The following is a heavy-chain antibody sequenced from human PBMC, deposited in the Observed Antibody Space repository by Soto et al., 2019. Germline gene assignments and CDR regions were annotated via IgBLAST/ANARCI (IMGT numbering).Heavy chain of an antibody. CDR1: GGTFSSYA. D-gene: IGHD2-15*01. CDR3: ARDRRCSGGSCYSSINWFDP. CDR2: IIPIFGTA. V-gene: IGHV1-69*13. Sequence: GASVKVSCKASGGTFSSYAISWVRQAPGQGLEWMGGIIPIFGTANYAQKFQGRVTITADESTSTAYMELSSLRSEDTAVYYCARDRRCSGGSCYSSINWFDPWGQGTLVTVSS. J-gene: IGHJ5*02.